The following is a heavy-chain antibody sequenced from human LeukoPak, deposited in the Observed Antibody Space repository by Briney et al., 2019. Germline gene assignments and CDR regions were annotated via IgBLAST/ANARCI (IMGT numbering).Heavy chain of an antibody. V-gene: IGHV4-4*09. CDR1: GGSISSYY. CDR3: ARHAGPYNWNYGFFDY. D-gene: IGHD1-7*01. CDR2: IYTTGST. Sequence: SSGTLSLTCTVSGGSISSYYWSWIRQPPGKGLEWIGYIYTTGSTNYNPSLKSRVTMSVDTSKNQFSLKLSSVTAPDTAVYYCARHAGPYNWNYGFFDYWGQGTLVTVSS. J-gene: IGHJ4*02.